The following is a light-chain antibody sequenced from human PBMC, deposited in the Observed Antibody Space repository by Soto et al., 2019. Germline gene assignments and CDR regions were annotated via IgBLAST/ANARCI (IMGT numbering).Light chain of an antibody. CDR3: QQSYSTPT. CDR1: QNITSY. J-gene: IGKJ5*01. V-gene: IGKV1-39*01. CDR2: TAS. Sequence: DIQMTQSPSSLSASVGDRVTISCRASQNITSYLNWYQQKPGKAPKLLIYTASSLPNGVPSRFSGSQSGTDFTLTISSLQPEDFATYYCQQSYSTPTFGQGTRLEIK.